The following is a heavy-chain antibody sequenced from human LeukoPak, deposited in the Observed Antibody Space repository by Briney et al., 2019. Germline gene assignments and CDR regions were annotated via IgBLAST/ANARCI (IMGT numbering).Heavy chain of an antibody. CDR3: ARVGYSSSDY. CDR1: GGSISSRSYY. J-gene: IGHJ4*02. CDR2: INHSGST. Sequence: RSETLSLTCTVSGGSISSRSYYWGWIRQPPGNGLEWIGEINHSGSTNYNPSLKSRVTISVDTSKNQFSLKLSSVTAADTAVYYCARVGYSSSDYWGQGTLVTVSS. V-gene: IGHV4-39*07. D-gene: IGHD5-18*01.